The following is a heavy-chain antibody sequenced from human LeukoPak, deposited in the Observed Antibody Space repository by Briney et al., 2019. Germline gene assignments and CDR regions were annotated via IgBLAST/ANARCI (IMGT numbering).Heavy chain of an antibody. CDR3: ARDRGWELLHPLVFDY. Sequence: SGGSLRLSCAASGFAFSSYSMNWVRQAPGKGLEWVSYISSSSSTIYYADSVKGRFTISRDNAKNSLYLQMNSLRAEDTAVYYCARDRGWELLHPLVFDYWGQGTLVTVSS. CDR1: GFAFSSYS. J-gene: IGHJ4*02. V-gene: IGHV3-48*01. D-gene: IGHD1-26*01. CDR2: ISSSSSTI.